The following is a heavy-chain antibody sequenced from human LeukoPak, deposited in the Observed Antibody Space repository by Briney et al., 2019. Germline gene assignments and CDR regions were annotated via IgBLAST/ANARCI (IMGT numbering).Heavy chain of an antibody. V-gene: IGHV3-7*01. Sequence: GGSLSLSCAASGFTFSRHWMSWVRQAPGKGLERGAHMNQDGSAIYSIDSVKGRFTISRDNDKNSLYLHMSGLTVADTAVYYCARTVPGHPDDYFDYWGQGTLVTVSS. J-gene: IGHJ4*02. CDR1: GFTFSRHW. CDR2: MNQDGSAI. CDR3: ARTVPGHPDDYFDY. D-gene: IGHD6-19*01.